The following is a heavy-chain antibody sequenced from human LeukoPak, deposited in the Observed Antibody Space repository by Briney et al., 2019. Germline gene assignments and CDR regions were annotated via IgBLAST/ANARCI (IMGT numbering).Heavy chain of an antibody. D-gene: IGHD1-14*01. CDR2: TLHSGRT. J-gene: IGHJ4*02. CDR1: GGSISSGGY. CDR3: ARVLEGAASWEPFDY. Sequence: PSQTLSLTCTVSGGSISSGGYWSWIRQTPGRGLEWIGYTLHSGRTYYNPPLKSRVTISVDRSKNQFSLKVSSMTAADTAAYYCARVLEGAASWEPFDYWGQGTLVTVSS. V-gene: IGHV4-30-2*01.